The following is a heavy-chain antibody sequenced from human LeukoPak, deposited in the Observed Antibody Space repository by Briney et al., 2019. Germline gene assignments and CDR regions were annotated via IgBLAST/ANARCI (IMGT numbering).Heavy chain of an antibody. D-gene: IGHD2-2*01. CDR1: GYTFTGYY. J-gene: IGHJ6*02. V-gene: IGHV1-2*04. CDR3: ARDSIVVVPAAYYGMDV. Sequence: ASVKVSCKASGYTFTGYYMHWVRQAPGQGLEWMGWINPNSGGTNYAQKFQGWVTMTRDTSISTAYMELRSLRSDDTAVYYCARDSIVVVPAAYYGMDVWGQGTTVTVSS. CDR2: INPNSGGT.